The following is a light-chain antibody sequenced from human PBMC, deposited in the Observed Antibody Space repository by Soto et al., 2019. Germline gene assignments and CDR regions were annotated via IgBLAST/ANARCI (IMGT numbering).Light chain of an antibody. J-gene: IGKJ1*01. CDR2: GAS. Sequence: EIVLTQSPGTLSLSPGERATLSCRASQSVSSSYLAWYQQKPGQAPRLLIYGASSRATGIPDRFSGSGSGTDFTLTISRLEPEDFAVYYCQQYGSSLTWTFGQGTKEDIK. CDR1: QSVSSSY. CDR3: QQYGSSLTWT. V-gene: IGKV3-20*01.